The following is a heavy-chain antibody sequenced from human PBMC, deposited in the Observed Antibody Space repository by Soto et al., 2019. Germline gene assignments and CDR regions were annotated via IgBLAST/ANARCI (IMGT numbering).Heavy chain of an antibody. D-gene: IGHD3-3*01. CDR1: GGTFSGYA. Sequence: SVKVSCKASGGTFSGYAISWVRQAPGQGLEWMGGIIPIFGTANYAQKFQGRVTITADESTSTAYMELSSLRSEDTAVYYCARDENNEGGRGTIFGVVTGATGGMDVWGQGTTVTVSS. V-gene: IGHV1-69*13. CDR2: IIPIFGTA. J-gene: IGHJ6*02. CDR3: ARDENNEGGRGTIFGVVTGATGGMDV.